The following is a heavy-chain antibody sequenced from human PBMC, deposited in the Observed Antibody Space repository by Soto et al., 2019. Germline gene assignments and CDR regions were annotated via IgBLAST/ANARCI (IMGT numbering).Heavy chain of an antibody. V-gene: IGHV3-15*07. D-gene: IGHD6-13*01. CDR3: CTDQGDSSSWYHFDY. J-gene: IGHJ4*02. CDR2: IKSKTDGGTA. Sequence: EVQLVESGGGLVKPGGSLRLSCAASGFTLSNAWMHWVRKTPGKGLEWVGRIKSKTDGGTADYAAPVKGRFTISRDDSQNPLFLQRNSLNTEDTAVYYCCTDQGDSSSWYHFDYWGQGTSVTVSS. CDR1: GFTLSNAW.